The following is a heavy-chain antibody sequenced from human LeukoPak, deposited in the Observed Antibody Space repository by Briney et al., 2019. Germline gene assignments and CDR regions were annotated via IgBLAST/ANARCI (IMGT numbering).Heavy chain of an antibody. CDR3: VKDRSGYGSGSSRFDP. Sequence: PGGSLRLSCAASGFTFSSYAMSWVRQAPGKGLEWVSGIGWNSGTIGYADSVKGRFTISRDNAKNFLHLQMNSLRVEDTAIYYCVKDRSGYGSGSSRFDPWGQGTQVTVSS. CDR2: IGWNSGTI. V-gene: IGHV3-9*01. D-gene: IGHD3-10*01. J-gene: IGHJ5*02. CDR1: GFTFSSYA.